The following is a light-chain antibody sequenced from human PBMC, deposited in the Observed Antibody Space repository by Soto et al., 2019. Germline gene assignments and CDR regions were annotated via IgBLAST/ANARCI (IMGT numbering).Light chain of an antibody. Sequence: EIVMTQSPVTQSVSPGERVTLSGRASQSVSSNLAWYQQKPGQAPRLLIYAASTRATGIPARFSGSGSGTEFTLAISSLQSEDFAVYYCQQYVNWPPTFTFGQGTKLEIK. J-gene: IGKJ2*01. CDR3: QQYVNWPPTFT. CDR2: AAS. V-gene: IGKV3-15*01. CDR1: QSVSSN.